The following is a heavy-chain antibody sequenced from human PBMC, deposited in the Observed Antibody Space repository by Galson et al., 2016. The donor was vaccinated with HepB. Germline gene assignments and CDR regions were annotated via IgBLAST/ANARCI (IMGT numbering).Heavy chain of an antibody. D-gene: IGHD5-12*01. CDR3: AKDWGVATTTHFDS. CDR1: GFIFSSYV. J-gene: IGHJ4*02. Sequence: SLRLSCAASGFIFSSYVMSWVRQAPGKGLEWVSVLSGSEGSKYYVDSVKGRFTTSRDNSKNTLYLQMNSLRAEDTAVYYCAKDWGVATTTHFDSWGQGILVIVSS. CDR2: LSGSEGSK. V-gene: IGHV3-23*01.